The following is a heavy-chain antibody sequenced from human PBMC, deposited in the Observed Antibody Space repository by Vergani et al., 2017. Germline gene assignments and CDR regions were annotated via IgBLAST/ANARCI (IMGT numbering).Heavy chain of an antibody. Sequence: EVQLLESGGSLKQPGGSVRLSCAASGFTFSTYAMHWVRQAPGKGLEWVSALTGGGGSTYYADSFKGRFIISRDNSRDTLYLQMNSLRPEDTATYYCVKDAVSYENFFDSWGQGTLVTFSS. CDR2: LTGGGGST. V-gene: IGHV3-23*01. D-gene: IGHD1-26*01. CDR3: VKDAVSYENFFDS. CDR1: GFTFSTYA. J-gene: IGHJ4*02.